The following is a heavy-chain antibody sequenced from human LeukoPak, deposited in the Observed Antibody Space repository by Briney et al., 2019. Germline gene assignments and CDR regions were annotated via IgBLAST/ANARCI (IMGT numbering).Heavy chain of an antibody. CDR3: GRDALAGYFSYYYMDV. J-gene: IGHJ6*03. V-gene: IGHV4-59*11. CDR2: ISNSGST. Sequence: SETLSLTCTVSGGSISSHYWTWIRQSPVKGLEWLGDISNSGSTSYNPSLKSRVTISIDTSKNQFSLKLGSVTAADTAVYYCGRDALAGYFSYYYMDVWGKGTTVTVSS. CDR1: GGSISSHY.